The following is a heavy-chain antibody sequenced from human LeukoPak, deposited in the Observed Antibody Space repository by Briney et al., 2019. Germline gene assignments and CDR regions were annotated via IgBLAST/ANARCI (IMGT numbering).Heavy chain of an antibody. CDR1: GYTFTGYY. J-gene: IGHJ4*02. Sequence: ASVKVSCKASGYTFTGYYMHWVRQAPGQGLEWMGGIIPIFGTANYAQKFQGRVTITADESTSTAYMELSSLRSEDTAVYYCARGDLTIRGVIITWGYWGQGTLVTVSS. D-gene: IGHD3-10*01. V-gene: IGHV1-69*13. CDR2: IIPIFGTA. CDR3: ARGDLTIRGVIITWGY.